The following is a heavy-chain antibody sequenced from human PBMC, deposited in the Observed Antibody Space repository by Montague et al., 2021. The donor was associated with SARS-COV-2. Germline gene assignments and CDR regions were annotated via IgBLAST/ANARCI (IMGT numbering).Heavy chain of an antibody. Sequence: SETLSLTCTVSGGSISSYYWSWIRQPPGKGLEWIGYIYYSGSTNYNPSLKSRVTILVDTSKNQFSLKLSSVTAADTAVYYCARYGSVDILTGYYHFDYWGQGTLVTVSS. V-gene: IGHV4-59*01. CDR1: GGSISSYY. CDR3: ARYGSVDILTGYYHFDY. CDR2: IYYSGST. J-gene: IGHJ4*02. D-gene: IGHD3-9*01.